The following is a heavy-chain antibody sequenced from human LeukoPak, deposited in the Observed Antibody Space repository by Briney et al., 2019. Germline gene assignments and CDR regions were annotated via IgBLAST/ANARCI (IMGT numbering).Heavy chain of an antibody. Sequence: SVKVSCKASGGDLSRYGISWVRLAPGQGLEWMGGIIPIFGTKNYAQRFQGRVTITTEESTSAVYMELSSLRSEDTAVYYCARDRIPAAPSYSYFYMDVWGKGTTVTVSS. CDR3: ARDRIPAAPSYSYFYMDV. V-gene: IGHV1-69*05. J-gene: IGHJ6*03. CDR2: IIPIFGTK. CDR1: GGDLSRYG. D-gene: IGHD6-13*01.